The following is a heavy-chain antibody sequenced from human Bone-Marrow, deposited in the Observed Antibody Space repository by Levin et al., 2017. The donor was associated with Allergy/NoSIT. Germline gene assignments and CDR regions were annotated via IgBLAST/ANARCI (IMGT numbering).Heavy chain of an antibody. V-gene: IGHV5-51*01. CDR3: VKSRGLALRFDAFDI. CDR1: GYTFSNYW. J-gene: IGHJ3*02. D-gene: IGHD3-16*01. CDR2: IYPSDSDT. Sequence: GESLKISCKGSGYTFSNYWIGWVRQMPGKGLEWMGIIYPSDSDTRYSPSFQGQVSISADKSISTAYLQWSSLKASDTAMYSCVKSRGLALRFDAFDIWGQGTKVTVSS.